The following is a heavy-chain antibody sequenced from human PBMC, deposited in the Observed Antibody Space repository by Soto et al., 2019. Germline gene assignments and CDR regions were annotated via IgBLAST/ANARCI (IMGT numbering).Heavy chain of an antibody. V-gene: IGHV1-46*01. J-gene: IGHJ4*02. CDR2: INPSGGST. CDR1: GYTFTSYY. D-gene: IGHD6-19*01. Sequence: QVQLVQSGAEVKKPGASVKVSCKASGYTFTSYYMHWVRQAPGQGREWMGIINPSGGSTSYAQKFQGRVTMTRDTSTSTVYMELSSLRSEDTAVYYCARQAVAGLTFDYWGQVTLVTVSS. CDR3: ARQAVAGLTFDY.